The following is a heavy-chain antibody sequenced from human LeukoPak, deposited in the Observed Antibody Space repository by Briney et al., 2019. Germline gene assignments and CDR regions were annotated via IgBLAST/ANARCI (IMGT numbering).Heavy chain of an antibody. Sequence: ASVKVSCKASGYTFTSYGISWVRQAPGQGLEWMGWISAYNGNTNYAQKLQGRVTMTTDTSTSTAYMELRSLRSDDTAVYYCAKVAAAVHLYYYGMDVWGQGTTVTVSS. CDR1: GYTFTSYG. CDR3: AKVAAAVHLYYYGMDV. V-gene: IGHV1-18*01. D-gene: IGHD6-13*01. J-gene: IGHJ6*02. CDR2: ISAYNGNT.